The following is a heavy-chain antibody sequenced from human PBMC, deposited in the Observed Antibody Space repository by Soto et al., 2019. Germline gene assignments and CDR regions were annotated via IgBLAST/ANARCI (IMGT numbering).Heavy chain of an antibody. Sequence: GGSLRLSCAASGFTFSSYAMHWVRQAPGKGLEWVAVISYDGSNKYYADSVKGRFTISRDNSKNTLYLQMNSLRAEDTAVYYCARDTRYFDWPLQDYWGQGTLVTVSS. CDR2: ISYDGSNK. V-gene: IGHV3-30-3*01. CDR1: GFTFSSYA. CDR3: ARDTRYFDWPLQDY. D-gene: IGHD3-9*01. J-gene: IGHJ4*02.